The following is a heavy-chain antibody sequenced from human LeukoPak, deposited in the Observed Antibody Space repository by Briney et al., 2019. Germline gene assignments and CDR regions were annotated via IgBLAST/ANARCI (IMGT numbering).Heavy chain of an antibody. J-gene: IGHJ4*02. CDR1: GFTFSSYA. CDR3: ARGSIYRPLDY. CDR2: ISSNGGST. Sequence: GGSLRLSCAASGFTFSSYAMHWVRQAPGKGLEYVSAISSNGGSTYYANSVKGRFTISRDNSKNTLYLQMGSLRTEDMAVYYCARGSIYRPLDYWGQGTLVTVSS. D-gene: IGHD3-3*02. V-gene: IGHV3-64*01.